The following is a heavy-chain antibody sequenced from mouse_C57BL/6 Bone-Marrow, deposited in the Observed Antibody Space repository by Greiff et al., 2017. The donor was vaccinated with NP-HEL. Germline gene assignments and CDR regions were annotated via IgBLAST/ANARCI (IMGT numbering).Heavy chain of an antibody. D-gene: IGHD1-1*01. CDR2: IDPSDSET. Sequence: VQLQQSGAELVRPGSSVKLSCKASGYTFTSYWMHWVKQRPIQGLEWIGNIDPSDSETHYNQKFKDKATLTVDKSSSTAYMQLSSLTSEDSAVYYCARDPLYYGSSYFDYWGQGTTLTVSS. V-gene: IGHV1-52*01. CDR3: ARDPLYYGSSYFDY. CDR1: GYTFTSYW. J-gene: IGHJ2*01.